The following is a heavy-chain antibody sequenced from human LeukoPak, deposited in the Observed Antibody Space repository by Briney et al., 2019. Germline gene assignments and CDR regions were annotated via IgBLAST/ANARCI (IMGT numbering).Heavy chain of an antibody. J-gene: IGHJ6*02. V-gene: IGHV3-7*01. CDR3: ARGRPRGSFPFYGMDV. Sequence: GGSLRLSCAASGFTFSSYWMSWVRQAPGRGREWVANIKQDGSEKYYVDSVKRRFTISRDNAKNSLYLQMNSLRAEDTAVYYCARGRPRGSFPFYGMDVWGQGTTVTVSS. D-gene: IGHD1-26*01. CDR2: IKQDGSEK. CDR1: GFTFSSYW.